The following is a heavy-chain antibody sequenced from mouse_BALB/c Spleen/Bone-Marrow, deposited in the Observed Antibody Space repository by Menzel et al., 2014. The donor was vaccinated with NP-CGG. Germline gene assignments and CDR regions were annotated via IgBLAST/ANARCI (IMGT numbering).Heavy chain of an antibody. CDR3: ARPLYDGYYVAY. V-gene: IGHV5-12*02. CDR2: ISNGGGST. D-gene: IGHD2-3*01. Sequence: EVKLMESGGGLVQPGGSLKLSCATPGFTFSDYYMYWVRQTPEKRLEWVAYISNGGGSTYYPDTVKGRFTISRDDAKNTLYLQMSRPKSEDTAMYYCARPLYDGYYVAYWGQGTLVTVSA. J-gene: IGHJ3*01. CDR1: GFTFSDYY.